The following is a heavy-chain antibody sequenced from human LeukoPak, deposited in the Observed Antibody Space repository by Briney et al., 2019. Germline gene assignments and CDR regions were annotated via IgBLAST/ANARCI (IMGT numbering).Heavy chain of an antibody. CDR3: ASDNKAAAGSGFDY. D-gene: IGHD6-13*01. Sequence: GAAVKVSCKASRYTFISYVISWVRQAPGQGPEWMGWLSGYDGDTNYAQNFQGRVNLTTDTSTSTAYMELRSLRSDDKAFYYCASDNKAAAGSGFDYWGQGTIVTVSS. CDR2: LSGYDGDT. J-gene: IGHJ4*02. CDR1: RYTFISYV. V-gene: IGHV1-18*01.